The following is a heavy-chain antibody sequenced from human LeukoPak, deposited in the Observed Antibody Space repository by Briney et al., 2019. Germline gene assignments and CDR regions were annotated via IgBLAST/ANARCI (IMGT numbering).Heavy chain of an antibody. V-gene: IGHV3-7*01. D-gene: IGHD3-9*01. Sequence: GGSLRLSCTASGFSFSAYWMTWVRQAPGKGLEWVANIRQGGSDKYYADSVKGRFTISREDAKNSVFLQMNSLRADDTAVYYCARGAEDILTVPGVKDNFYFYMDVWGKGTTVIVSS. CDR3: ARGAEDILTVPGVKDNFYFYMDV. CDR2: IRQGGSDK. J-gene: IGHJ6*03. CDR1: GFSFSAYW.